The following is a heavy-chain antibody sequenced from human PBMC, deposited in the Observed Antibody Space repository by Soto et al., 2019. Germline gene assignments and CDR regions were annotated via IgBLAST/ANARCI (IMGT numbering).Heavy chain of an antibody. CDR1: GFTFSSYE. Sequence: GGSLRVSCAASGFTFSSYEMNWVRQAPGKGLEWVSYISSSGSTIYYADSVKGRFTISRDNAKNSLYLQMNSLRAEDTAVYYCARLSGYDSFWFDPWGQGTLVTVSS. J-gene: IGHJ5*01. D-gene: IGHD5-12*01. CDR2: ISSSGSTI. CDR3: ARLSGYDSFWFDP. V-gene: IGHV3-48*03.